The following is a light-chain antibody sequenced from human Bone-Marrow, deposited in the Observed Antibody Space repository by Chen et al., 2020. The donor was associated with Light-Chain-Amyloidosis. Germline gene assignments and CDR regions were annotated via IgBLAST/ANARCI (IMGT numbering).Light chain of an antibody. Sequence: QSVLTQPPSVSAAPGQKVTISCSGSRSNIGNNYVAWYQQLPGTAPKLLIYDNSKRPSGLPDRFSGAKSGTSATLGITRLQTGDEADDYCGTWDSSLSAPWVVGGGTKLTVL. J-gene: IGLJ3*02. V-gene: IGLV1-51*01. CDR3: GTWDSSLSAPWV. CDR1: RSNIGNNY. CDR2: DNS.